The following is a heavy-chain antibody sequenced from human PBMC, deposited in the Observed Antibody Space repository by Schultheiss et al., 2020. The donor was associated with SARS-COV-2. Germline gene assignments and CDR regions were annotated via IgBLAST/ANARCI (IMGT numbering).Heavy chain of an antibody. V-gene: IGHV4-61*01. Sequence: GSLRLSCTVSGGSVSSGSYYWSWIRQPPGKGLEWIGYIYYSGSTNYNPSLKSRVTISVDTSKNQFSLKLSSVTAADTAVYYCARDRGSNYDYVWGSPRWYFDLWGRGTLVTVSS. CDR2: IYYSGST. CDR3: ARDRGSNYDYVWGSPRWYFDL. D-gene: IGHD3-16*01. J-gene: IGHJ2*01. CDR1: GGSVSSGSYY.